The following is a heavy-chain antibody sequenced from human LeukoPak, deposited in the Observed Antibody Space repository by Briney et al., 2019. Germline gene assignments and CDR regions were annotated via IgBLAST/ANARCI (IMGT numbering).Heavy chain of an antibody. CDR2: IKKDGSEK. V-gene: IGHV3-7*01. D-gene: IGHD1-7*01. Sequence: GGSLRLSCTASGFTLSSYWMSWVRQAPGKGLEWVANIKKDGSEKRYVDTVEGRFTISRHQAKNSLYRQMNRLRVADTAVYYCVRSGTSASFDYWGQGTLVTVSS. CDR1: GFTLSSYW. CDR3: VRSGTSASFDY. J-gene: IGHJ4*02.